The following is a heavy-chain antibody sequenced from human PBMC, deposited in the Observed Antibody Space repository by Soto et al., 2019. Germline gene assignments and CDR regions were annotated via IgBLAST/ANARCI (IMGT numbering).Heavy chain of an antibody. Sequence: EVQLLESGGGLVQPGGSLRLSCAASGFTFSSYAMSWVRQAPGKGLEWVSAISGSGGSTYYADSVKGRFTISRDNSKNTLYLQMNSLRAEDTAVYYCANGLGIAVAGMGGFFDYWGQGTLVTVSS. CDR2: ISGSGGST. V-gene: IGHV3-23*01. CDR1: GFTFSSYA. J-gene: IGHJ4*02. D-gene: IGHD6-19*01. CDR3: ANGLGIAVAGMGGFFDY.